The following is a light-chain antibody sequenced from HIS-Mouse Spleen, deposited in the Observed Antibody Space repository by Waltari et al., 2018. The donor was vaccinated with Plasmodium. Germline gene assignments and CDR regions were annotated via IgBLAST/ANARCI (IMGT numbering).Light chain of an antibody. Sequence: EIVMTQSPATLSVSPGERATLSCRASQSVSSNLAWYQQKPGQAPRLLIYAASTRATGTPARCSGSGSGTEFTLTISILQSEDFAVYYCQQYNNWSFTFGPGTKVDIK. CDR2: AAS. V-gene: IGKV3-15*01. CDR1: QSVSSN. J-gene: IGKJ3*01. CDR3: QQYNNWSFT.